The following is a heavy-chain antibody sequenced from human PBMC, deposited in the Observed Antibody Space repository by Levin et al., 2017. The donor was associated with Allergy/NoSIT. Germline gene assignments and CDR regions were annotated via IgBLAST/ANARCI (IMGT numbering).Heavy chain of an antibody. D-gene: IGHD1-7*01. CDR2: ISYDGSNK. Sequence: GGSLRLSCAASGFTFSSYAMHWVRQAPGKGLEWVAVISYDGSNKYYADSVKGRFTISRDNSKNTLYLQMNSLRAEDTAVYYCARINWNYVSVDYWGQGTLVTVSS. J-gene: IGHJ4*02. CDR1: GFTFSSYA. V-gene: IGHV3-30*04. CDR3: ARINWNYVSVDY.